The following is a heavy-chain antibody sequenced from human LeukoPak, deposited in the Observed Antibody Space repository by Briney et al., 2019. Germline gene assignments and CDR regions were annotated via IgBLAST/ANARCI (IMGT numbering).Heavy chain of an antibody. Sequence: GGSLRLSCAASGFTFSSYSVIWARQAPGKGLEWVSYVSSSGTTTYYADSVKGRFTISRDNGKNLVSLQMNSLRDENTAVYYCARADRDGNKRFLDWGQGTLVTVSS. CDR1: GFTFSSYS. V-gene: IGHV3-48*02. CDR3: ARADRDGNKRFLD. CDR2: VSSSGTTT. D-gene: IGHD5-24*01. J-gene: IGHJ4*02.